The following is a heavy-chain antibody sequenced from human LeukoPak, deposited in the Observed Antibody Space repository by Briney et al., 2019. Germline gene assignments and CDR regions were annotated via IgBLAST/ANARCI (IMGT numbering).Heavy chain of an antibody. D-gene: IGHD3-22*01. CDR3: ARGINSGFSIDS. J-gene: IGHJ4*02. V-gene: IGHV3-33*01. CDR2: IWYDGSNE. CDR1: GFSFSSYG. Sequence: PGGSLRLACAVSGFSFSSYGMHWVRQAPGKGLEWVAVIWYDGSNENYADSVKGRFTISRDNSKNTLYLQMNSLRAEDTAVYFCARGINSGFSIDSWGQGTLVTISS.